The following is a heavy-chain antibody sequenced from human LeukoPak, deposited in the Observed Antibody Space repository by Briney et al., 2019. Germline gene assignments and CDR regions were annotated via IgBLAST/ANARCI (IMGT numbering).Heavy chain of an antibody. J-gene: IGHJ6*02. CDR1: GYTFTTYA. D-gene: IGHD1-14*01. Sequence: SVQVSCKASGYTFTTYAISWVRQAPGQGLEWMGGIIPIFGTANYAQKFQGRVTITADESTSTAYMELSSLRSEDTAVYYCARGADNLYGMDVWGQGTTVTVSS. V-gene: IGHV1-69*13. CDR2: IIPIFGTA. CDR3: ARGADNLYGMDV.